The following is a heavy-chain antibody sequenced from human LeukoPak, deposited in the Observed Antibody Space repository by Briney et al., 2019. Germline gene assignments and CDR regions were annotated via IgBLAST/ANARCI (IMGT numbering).Heavy chain of an antibody. CDR3: ARGSPSCGSDCYYFDN. V-gene: IGHV3-21*01. Sequence: PGGSLRLSCAASGFTFSSYSMNWVRQAPGKGLEWVSSISSSSSYIYYADSVKGRFTISRDNAKNSLYLQMNSLRAEDTAVYYCARGSPSCGSDCYYFDNWGQGTLLTVSS. CDR2: ISSSSSYI. J-gene: IGHJ4*02. CDR1: GFTFSSYS. D-gene: IGHD2-21*02.